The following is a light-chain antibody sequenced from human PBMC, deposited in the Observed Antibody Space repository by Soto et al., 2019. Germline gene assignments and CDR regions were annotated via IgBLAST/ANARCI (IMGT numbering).Light chain of an antibody. J-gene: IGLJ2*01. CDR1: SSNIGAGYD. CDR2: GNN. V-gene: IGLV1-40*01. Sequence: QSVLTQPPSVSRAPGQTVTISCTGSSSNIGAGYDVHWYQQLPGTAPKLLIYGNNNRPSGVPDRFSGSKSGTSASLAITGLQAEDEADYYCQSWDSSLSGSVFGGGTKLTVL. CDR3: QSWDSSLSGSV.